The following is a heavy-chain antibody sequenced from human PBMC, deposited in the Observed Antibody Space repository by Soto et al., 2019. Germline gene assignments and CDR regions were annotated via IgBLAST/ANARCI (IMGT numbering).Heavy chain of an antibody. J-gene: IGHJ3*02. CDR3: ARRGAGYGLDDAFDI. D-gene: IGHD3-9*01. CDR1: GYSFTSYW. CDR2: IYPGDSDT. V-gene: IGHV5-51*01. Sequence: PGESLKISCKGSGYSFTSYWIGWVRQMPGKGLEWMGIIYPGDSDTRYSPSFQGQVTISADKSISTAYLQWSSLKASDTAMYYCARRGAGYGLDDAFDIWGQGTMVTVSS.